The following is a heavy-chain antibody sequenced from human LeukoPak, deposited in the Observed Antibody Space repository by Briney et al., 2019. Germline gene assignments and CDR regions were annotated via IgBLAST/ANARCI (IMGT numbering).Heavy chain of an antibody. CDR3: ARDRYGPGSGSTFDP. CDR2: VNPNNGGT. CDR1: GYTFTSYD. V-gene: IGHV1-2*02. J-gene: IGHJ5*02. D-gene: IGHD3-10*01. Sequence: ASVKVSCKASGYTFTSYDINWVRQATGQGLEWMGWVNPNNGGTNYAQKFQGRVTMTRETSISTAYMELSRLRSDDTAVYYCARDRYGPGSGSTFDPWGQGTLVTVSS.